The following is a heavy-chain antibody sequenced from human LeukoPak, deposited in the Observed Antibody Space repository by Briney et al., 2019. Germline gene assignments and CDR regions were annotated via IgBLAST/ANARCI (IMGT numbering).Heavy chain of an antibody. CDR2: ISYDGSNK. CDR1: GFTFSSYA. V-gene: IGHV3-30-3*01. Sequence: GGSLRLSCAASGFTFSSYAMHWVRQAPGKGLEWVAVISYDGSNKYYADSVKGRFTISRDNSKNTLHLQMNSLRAEDTAVYYCAREVGYSYAFDIWGQGTMVTVSS. CDR3: AREVGYSYAFDI. D-gene: IGHD5-18*01. J-gene: IGHJ3*02.